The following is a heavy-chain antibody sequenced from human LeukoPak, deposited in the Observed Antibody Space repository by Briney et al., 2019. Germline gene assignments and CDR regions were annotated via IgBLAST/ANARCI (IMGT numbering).Heavy chain of an antibody. D-gene: IGHD5-24*01. J-gene: IGHJ4*02. CDR1: GFTFSSYS. Sequence: GVSLRLYCAAYGFTFSSYSMNWVRQTPGKGLEWVSSISSSSYIYYADSVKGRFTITRDNAKNSLYLQMNSLRAEDTAVYYCARDGMATIDYWGQGTLVTVSS. CDR2: ISSSSYI. CDR3: ARDGMATIDY. V-gene: IGHV3-21*01.